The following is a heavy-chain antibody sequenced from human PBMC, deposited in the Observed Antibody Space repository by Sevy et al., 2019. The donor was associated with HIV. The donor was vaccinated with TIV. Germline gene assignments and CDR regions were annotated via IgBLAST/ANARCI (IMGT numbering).Heavy chain of an antibody. J-gene: IGHJ6*02. CDR2: MNPNSDNT. V-gene: IGHV1-8*01. D-gene: IGHD6-13*01. Sequence: ASVKVSCKASGYTFTSYDINWVRQATGRGLEWMGWMNPNSDNTGYAQKFQGRVTMTRNTSISTAYMGLSSLRSEDTAVYYCARSIAAAGTGYYYGMDVWGQGTTVTVSS. CDR3: ARSIAAAGTGYYYGMDV. CDR1: GYTFTSYD.